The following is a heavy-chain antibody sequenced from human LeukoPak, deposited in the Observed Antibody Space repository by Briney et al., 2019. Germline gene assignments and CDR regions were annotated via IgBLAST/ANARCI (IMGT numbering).Heavy chain of an antibody. Sequence: GGSLRLSCAASGFTFSSFPMHWVRQAPGKGLEYVSGINSNGGTTYYADSLKGRFTISRDNSKNTLWLQMVSLRAEDMAVYYCAKDEKPDGRWNIDHWGQGTLVTVSS. D-gene: IGHD1/OR15-1a*01. CDR3: AKDEKPDGRWNIDH. J-gene: IGHJ4*02. CDR2: INSNGGTT. V-gene: IGHV3-64*04. CDR1: GFTFSSFP.